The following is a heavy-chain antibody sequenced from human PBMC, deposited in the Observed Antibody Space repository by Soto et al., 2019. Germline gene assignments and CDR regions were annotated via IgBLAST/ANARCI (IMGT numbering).Heavy chain of an antibody. CDR1: GGTFSSYA. Sequence: QVPLVQSGAEVKKPGSSVKVSCKASGGTFSSYAISWVRQAPGQGLEWMGGIIPIFGTANYAQKFQGRVTITADESTSTAYMELSSLRSEDTAVYYCARDWDDSSSWYRPLNWFDPWGQGTLVTVSS. V-gene: IGHV1-69*12. D-gene: IGHD6-13*01. CDR3: ARDWDDSSSWYRPLNWFDP. J-gene: IGHJ5*02. CDR2: IIPIFGTA.